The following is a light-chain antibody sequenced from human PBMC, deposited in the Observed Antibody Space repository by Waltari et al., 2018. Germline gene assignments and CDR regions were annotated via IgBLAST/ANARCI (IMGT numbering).Light chain of an antibody. CDR1: SGHNTYA. Sequence: QVVLTQPPSVSASLGASVKLTCTLASGHNTYAIAWHQQQAEKGPQFLMKVKSDGSHTRGDVIPDRFAGSSSGAERYLTISKLQREDEADYYCQTWATGIFWLFGGGTKLTVL. CDR3: QTWATGIFWL. J-gene: IGLJ3*02. V-gene: IGLV4-69*01. CDR2: VKSDGSH.